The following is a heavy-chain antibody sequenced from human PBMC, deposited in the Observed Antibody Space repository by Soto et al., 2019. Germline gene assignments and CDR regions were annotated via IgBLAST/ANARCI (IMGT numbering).Heavy chain of an antibody. CDR2: ISGSGGST. CDR1: GITFSSYA. D-gene: IGHD1-26*01. Sequence: PGWSLRLSCASSGITFSSYAMSWVRQAPGKGLEWVSDISGSGGSTDYADSVKGRFTISRDNSKNTLYLQMNSLRAEDTAVYYCAKNIVGANDAFDIWGQGTMVTVSS. V-gene: IGHV3-23*01. J-gene: IGHJ3*02. CDR3: AKNIVGANDAFDI.